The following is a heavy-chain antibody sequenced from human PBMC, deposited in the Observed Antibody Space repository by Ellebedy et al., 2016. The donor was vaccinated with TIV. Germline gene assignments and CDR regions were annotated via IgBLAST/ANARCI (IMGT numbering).Heavy chain of an antibody. CDR1: GGIFRSNA. D-gene: IGHD5-12*01. J-gene: IGHJ4*02. CDR3: ARHSGYQLSGHFDH. V-gene: IGHV1-69*13. CDR2: IIAIFGTP. Sequence: SVKVSCKASGGIFRSNALSWVRQAPGQGLEWIGGIIAIFGTPKYAQKFQGRVTITADESTSTAYMEVSGLRSEETAMYYCARHSGYQLSGHFDHWGQGSLVTVSA.